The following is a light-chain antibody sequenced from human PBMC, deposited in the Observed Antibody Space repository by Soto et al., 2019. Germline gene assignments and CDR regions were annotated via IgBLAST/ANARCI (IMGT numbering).Light chain of an antibody. CDR1: SRNVGGYNF. CDR3: SSYTTSSTHL. J-gene: IGLJ2*01. Sequence: QSALTQPASVSGSPGQSITISCTGTSRNVGGYNFVSWYQHHPGKAPKLIIYDVTDRPSGVSNRFSGSKSGNTASLTISGRRAEDEADYYCSSYTTSSTHLFGGGTKLTVL. V-gene: IGLV2-14*03. CDR2: DVT.